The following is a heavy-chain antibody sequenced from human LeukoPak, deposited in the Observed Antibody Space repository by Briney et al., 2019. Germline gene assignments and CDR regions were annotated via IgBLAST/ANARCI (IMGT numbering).Heavy chain of an antibody. CDR3: ARGGYFDWSLFDY. J-gene: IGHJ4*02. Sequence: PSETLSLTCAVYGGSFSGYYWSWIRQPPGKGLEWIGEINHSGSTNYNPSLKSRVTISVDTSKNQFSLKLSSVPAADTAVYYCARGGYFDWSLFDYWGQGTPVTVSS. CDR2: INHSGST. V-gene: IGHV4-34*01. D-gene: IGHD3-9*01. CDR1: GGSFSGYY.